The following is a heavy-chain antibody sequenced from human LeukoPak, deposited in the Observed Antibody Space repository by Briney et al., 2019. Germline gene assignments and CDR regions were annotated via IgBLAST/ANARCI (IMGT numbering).Heavy chain of an antibody. Sequence: PGGSLRLSCAASAFTFSSYSMNWVRQAPGKGLEWVSSISSSSSYIYYADSVKGRFTISRDNAKNSLYLQMNSLRAEDTAVYYCARDRSGMIVVVHFDYWGQGTLVTVSS. CDR3: ARDRSGMIVVVHFDY. CDR1: AFTFSSYS. J-gene: IGHJ4*02. CDR2: ISSSSSYI. V-gene: IGHV3-21*01. D-gene: IGHD3-22*01.